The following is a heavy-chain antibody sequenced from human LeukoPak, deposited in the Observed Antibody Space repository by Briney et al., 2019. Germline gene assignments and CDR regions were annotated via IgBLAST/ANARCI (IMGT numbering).Heavy chain of an antibody. D-gene: IGHD1-7*01. V-gene: IGHV3-30*04. CDR1: GFTFSSYA. CDR2: ISYDGSNK. Sequence: GGSLRLSCAASGFTFSSYAMHWVRQAPGKGLEWVAVISYDGSNKFYADSVKGRFTISRDNSKNTLYLQMNSLRAEDTAVYYCARDGTGTTSPRTFDYWGQGTLVTVSS. CDR3: ARDGTGTTSPRTFDY. J-gene: IGHJ4*02.